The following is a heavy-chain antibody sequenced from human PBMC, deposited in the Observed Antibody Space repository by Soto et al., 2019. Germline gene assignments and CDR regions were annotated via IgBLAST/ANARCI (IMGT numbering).Heavy chain of an antibody. CDR2: ISYDGSNK. Sequence: QVQLVESGGGVVQPGRSLRLSCAASGFTFSSYAMHWVRQAPGKGLEWVAVISYDGSNKYYADSVKGRFTISRDNSKKPLYLQMSSLGAEDTAVYYCARDCGMDIVLVPAASVGDLIAGAFDYWGQGTLVTVSS. CDR3: ARDCGMDIVLVPAASVGDLIAGAFDY. D-gene: IGHD2-2*03. J-gene: IGHJ4*02. CDR1: GFTFSSYA. V-gene: IGHV3-30-3*01.